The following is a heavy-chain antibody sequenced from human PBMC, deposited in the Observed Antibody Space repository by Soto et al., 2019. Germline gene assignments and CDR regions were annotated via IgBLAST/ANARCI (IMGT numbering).Heavy chain of an antibody. D-gene: IGHD3-22*01. CDR3: ARGSEDYYDSSGYDNAFDI. V-gene: IGHV4-30-4*01. CDR2: IYYSGST. J-gene: IGHJ3*02. CDR1: GGSISSGDYY. Sequence: SETLSLTCTVSGGSISSGDYYWSWIRQPPGKGLEWIGYIYYSGSTYYNPSLKSRVTISVDTSKNQFSLKLSSVTAADTAVYNCARGSEDYYDSSGYDNAFDIWGQGTMVTVSS.